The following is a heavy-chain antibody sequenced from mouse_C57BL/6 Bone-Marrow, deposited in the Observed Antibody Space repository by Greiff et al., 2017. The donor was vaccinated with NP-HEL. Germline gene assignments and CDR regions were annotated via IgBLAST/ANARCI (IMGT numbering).Heavy chain of an antibody. V-gene: IGHV6-3*01. CDR3: AGGGFLSLYAMDY. CDR2: IRLKSDNYAT. CDR1: GFTFSNYW. Sequence: EVKVEESGGGLVQPGGSMKLSCVASGFTFSNYWMNWVRQSPEKGLEWVAQIRLKSDNYATHYAESVKGRFTISRDDSKSSVYLQMNNLRAEDTGIYYCAGGGFLSLYAMDYWGQGTSVTVSS. D-gene: IGHD6-2*01. J-gene: IGHJ4*01.